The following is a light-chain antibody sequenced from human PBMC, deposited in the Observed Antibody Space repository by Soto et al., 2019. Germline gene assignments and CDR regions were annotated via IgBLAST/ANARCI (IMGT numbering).Light chain of an antibody. CDR1: SSNIGAGYD. CDR3: QSHDSSLSGSV. V-gene: IGLV1-40*01. CDR2: GNS. Sequence: QSVLTQPPSVSGAPGQRVTISCTGSSSNIGAGYDVHWYQQLPGTAPKLLIYGNSNRPSGVPDRFSGSKSGTSASLAITGLQAEDEADYYCQSHDSSLSGSVFGNGTKLTVL. J-gene: IGLJ1*01.